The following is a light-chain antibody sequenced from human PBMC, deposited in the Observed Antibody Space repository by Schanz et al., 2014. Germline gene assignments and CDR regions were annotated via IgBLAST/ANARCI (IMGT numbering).Light chain of an antibody. CDR1: ISNIGSNT. J-gene: IGLJ2*01. CDR2: TNN. V-gene: IGLV1-44*01. CDR3: AAWDDSLNVV. Sequence: QSVLTQPPSASGTPGQTVTISCSGDISNIGSNTVNWYQQLPGTAPKLLIYTNNQRPSGVPDRFSGSKSDTSASLAISGLQSEDEADYYCAAWDDSLNVVFGGGTKLTVL.